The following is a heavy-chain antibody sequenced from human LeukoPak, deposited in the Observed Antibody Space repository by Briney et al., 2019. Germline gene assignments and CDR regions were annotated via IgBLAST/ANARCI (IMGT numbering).Heavy chain of an antibody. CDR1: GFTFSDYY. J-gene: IGHJ5*02. Sequence: GRSLRLSCAASGFTFSDYYMSWIRQAPGKGLEWVSYISSSGSPVSYGDSVEGRFTISRDNAKNSLYLQMNSLRAEDTAVYYCARLRYYYESSGYYHWGQGTLVTVSS. CDR3: ARLRYYYESSGYYH. D-gene: IGHD3-22*01. V-gene: IGHV3-11*01. CDR2: ISSSGSPV.